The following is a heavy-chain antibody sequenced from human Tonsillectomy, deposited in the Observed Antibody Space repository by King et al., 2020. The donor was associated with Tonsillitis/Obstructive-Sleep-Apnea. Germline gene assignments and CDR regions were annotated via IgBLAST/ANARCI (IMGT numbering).Heavy chain of an antibody. J-gene: IGHJ4*02. D-gene: IGHD3-3*01. V-gene: IGHV1-69*01. Sequence: VQLVESGAEVKKPGSSVKVSCKASGGTFSSYAISWVRQAPGQGLEWMGGIIPIFGTANYAQKFQGRVTITADESTSTAYMELSSLRSEDTAVYYCARGSLRGFGLVIHITPFDYWGQGTLVTVSS. CDR2: IIPIFGTA. CDR1: GGTFSSYA. CDR3: ARGSLRGFGLVIHITPFDY.